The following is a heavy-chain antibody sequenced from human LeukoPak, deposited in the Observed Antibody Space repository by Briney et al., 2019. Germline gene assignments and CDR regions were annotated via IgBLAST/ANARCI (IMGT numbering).Heavy chain of an antibody. J-gene: IGHJ3*02. D-gene: IGHD6-19*01. CDR1: GYTFTTYY. CDR2: IDPTSGKT. V-gene: IGHV1-46*01. CDR3: ARDLRTVTVAGLGVFDI. Sequence: ASVKVSCKASGYTFTTYYIHWVRQAPGQGLEWMGVIDPTSGKTNYAQKFQGRDTMNRDMSTSTIYLELTSLRSDDTAFYYCARDLRTVTVAGLGVFDIWGQGTIVSVSS.